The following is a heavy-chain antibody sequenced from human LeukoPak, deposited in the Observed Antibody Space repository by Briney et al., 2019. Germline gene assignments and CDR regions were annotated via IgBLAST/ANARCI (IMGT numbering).Heavy chain of an antibody. CDR2: IYYSGST. D-gene: IGHD5-18*01. J-gene: IGHJ4*02. Sequence: SATLSLTCSVAGGSISSNTYYWGWIRQPPGKGLEWIGYIYYSGSTYYNPSLKSRVTISVDTSKNQFSLKLSSMTAADTAVYYCAREKGGYSYGYWEDYWGQGTLVTVSS. V-gene: IGHV4-30-4*08. CDR1: GGSISSNTYY. CDR3: AREKGGYSYGYWEDY.